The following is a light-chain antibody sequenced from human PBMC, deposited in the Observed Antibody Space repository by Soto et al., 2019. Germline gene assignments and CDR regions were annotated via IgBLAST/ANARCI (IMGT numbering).Light chain of an antibody. J-gene: IGKJ2*01. CDR3: QKSYSTPT. Sequence: EIQMTQSPSSLSASVGDRVTITCRTSQSVSIYVNWYQQKPGKAPILLIYASSSLQSGVPSRFSGSGSGTDFTLTISSLEPEDFATYYCQKSYSTPTFGKGTKVDIK. V-gene: IGKV1-39*01. CDR2: ASS. CDR1: QSVSIY.